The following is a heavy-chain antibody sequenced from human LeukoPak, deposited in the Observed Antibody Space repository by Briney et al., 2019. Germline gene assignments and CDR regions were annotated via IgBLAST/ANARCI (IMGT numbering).Heavy chain of an antibody. CDR1: GFTVSTKY. CDR3: ARGYDAFDI. V-gene: IGHV3-20*04. CDR2: INWNGGST. J-gene: IGHJ3*02. Sequence: GGSLRLSCAASGFTVSTKYMSWVRQAPGKGLEWVSGINWNGGSTGYADSVKGRFTISRDNAKNSLYLQMNSLRAEDTALYYCARGYDAFDIWGQGTMVTVSS.